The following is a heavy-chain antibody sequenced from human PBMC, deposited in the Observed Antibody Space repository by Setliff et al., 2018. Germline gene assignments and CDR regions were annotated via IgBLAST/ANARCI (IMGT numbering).Heavy chain of an antibody. CDR1: GGTFTNYA. V-gene: IGHV1-69*05. J-gene: IGHJ5*02. CDR2: INPIFGTA. D-gene: IGHD2-15*01. Sequence: GASVKVSCKASGGTFTNYAINWVRQAPGQGLEWMGGINPIFGTADYTQNFQGRVTITTDESTSTAYMELNSLTSEDTAVYYCARSPALLGIVYLDPWGQGTRVTVSS. CDR3: ARSPALLGIVYLDP.